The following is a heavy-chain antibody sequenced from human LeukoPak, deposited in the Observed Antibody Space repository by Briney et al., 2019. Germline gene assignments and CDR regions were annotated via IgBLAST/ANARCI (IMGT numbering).Heavy chain of an antibody. Sequence: ASVKVSCKASGYTFTGYYMHWVRQAPGQGLEWMGWINPNSGGTNYAQKFQGRVTMTRDTSISTAYMELSRLRSDDTAVYYCARVRVTMMDAKYFQDWGQGTLVTVSS. J-gene: IGHJ1*01. V-gene: IGHV1-2*02. CDR3: ARVRVTMMDAKYFQD. D-gene: IGHD3-22*01. CDR2: INPNSGGT. CDR1: GYTFTGYY.